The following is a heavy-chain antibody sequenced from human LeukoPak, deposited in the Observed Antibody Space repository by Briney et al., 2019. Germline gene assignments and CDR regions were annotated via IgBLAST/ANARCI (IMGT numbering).Heavy chain of an antibody. CDR1: GFTFDDYA. V-gene: IGHV3-9*01. CDR3: AREIRGYSYFDY. CDR2: ISWNSGSI. D-gene: IGHD1-26*01. J-gene: IGHJ4*02. Sequence: PGRSLRLSCAASGFTFDDYAMHWVRQAPGKGLEWVSGISWNSGSIGYADSVKGRFTISRDNAKNSLYLQMNSLRAEDTAVYYCAREIRGYSYFDYWGQGTLVTVSS.